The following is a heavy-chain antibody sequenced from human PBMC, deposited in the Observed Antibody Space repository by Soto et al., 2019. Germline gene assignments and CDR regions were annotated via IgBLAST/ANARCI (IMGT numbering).Heavy chain of an antibody. CDR2: IWYDGSNK. V-gene: IGHV3-33*01. Sequence: QEQLVESGGGVVQPGRSLRLSCAASGSIFSGYGMHWVRQAPGKGLEWVAVIWYDGSNKYYADSVKGRFTISRDNSKNMLYLQMDSLRAEDTAVYYCARDGIGGAAVRGFCDYWGQGSLFTVSS. CDR3: ARDGIGGAAVRGFCDY. CDR1: GSIFSGYG. J-gene: IGHJ4*02. D-gene: IGHD1-26*01.